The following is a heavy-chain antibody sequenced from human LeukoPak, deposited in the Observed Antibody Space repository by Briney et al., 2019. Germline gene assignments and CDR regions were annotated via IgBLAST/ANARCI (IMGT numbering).Heavy chain of an antibody. V-gene: IGHV3-30*18. CDR3: AKDLLAVTAPKAYFDF. D-gene: IGHD2-21*02. J-gene: IGHJ4*02. CDR2: ISYDGSEK. CDR1: GFIFSSSG. Sequence: PGGSLRLSCTVSGFIFSSSGIHWVRQAPSQELVWVAGISYDGSEKYYGESVKGRFTISRDYSKTTVYLQMNSLEIEATAVYYCAKDLLAVTAPKAYFDFWGQGTLVTVSS.